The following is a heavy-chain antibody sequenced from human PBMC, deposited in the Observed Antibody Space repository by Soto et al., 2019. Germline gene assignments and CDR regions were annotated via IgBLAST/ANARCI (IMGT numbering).Heavy chain of an antibody. D-gene: IGHD3-10*01. V-gene: IGHV1-18*01. CDR1: GYVFSGFG. CDR3: ARDLDGSGSYYTDY. CDR2: IRPYNGNK. J-gene: IGHJ4*02. Sequence: ASVKVSCKASGYVFSGFGINWVRQVPGPGLEWMGWIRPYNGNKNYAQKFQGRVTMTTDTSTSTAYMEMRSLRSDDTAVYYCARDLDGSGSYYTDYWGQGSLVTVSS.